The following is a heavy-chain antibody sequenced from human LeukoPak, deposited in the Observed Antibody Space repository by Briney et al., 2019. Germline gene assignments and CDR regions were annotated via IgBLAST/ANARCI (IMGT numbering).Heavy chain of an antibody. J-gene: IGHJ4*02. CDR1: GFTFSNGW. Sequence: PGGSLRLSCAASGFTFSNGWMSWVRQAPGKGLEWVGRIKSKTDGGTTDYAAPVKGRFTISRDDSKNTLYLQMNSLKTDDTAVYYCTTDPDCSGGSCYPVGYFDYWGQGTLVTVSS. D-gene: IGHD2-15*01. CDR3: TTDPDCSGGSCYPVGYFDY. CDR2: IKSKTDGGTT. V-gene: IGHV3-15*01.